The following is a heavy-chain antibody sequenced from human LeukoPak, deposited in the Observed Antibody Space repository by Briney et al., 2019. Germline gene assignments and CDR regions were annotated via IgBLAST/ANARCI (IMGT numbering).Heavy chain of an antibody. J-gene: IGHJ6*03. CDR2: ISGSGGST. Sequence: GGSLRLSCAASGFTFSSYAVSWVRQAPGKGLEWVSAISGSGGSTYYADSVKGRFTISRDNSKNTLYLQMNSLRAEDTAVYYCAKYSGSNYYYYYYMDVWGKGTTVTVSS. CDR1: GFTFSSYA. D-gene: IGHD3-10*01. CDR3: AKYSGSNYYYYYYMDV. V-gene: IGHV3-23*01.